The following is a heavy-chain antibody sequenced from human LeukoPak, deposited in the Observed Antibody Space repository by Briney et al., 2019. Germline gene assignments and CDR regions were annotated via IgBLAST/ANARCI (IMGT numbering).Heavy chain of an antibody. D-gene: IGHD1-26*01. Sequence: ASVTVSYKVSGYTFFTHWMHWVRQAPGQGVEWMAIINPSGDYRSYAPKFQGRLTVTRDMSTRTVYMELSLLRPEDTTVYYSARDYSGEWEQLSGWWFDPWGQGTLVIVSS. CDR1: GYTFFTHW. CDR2: INPSGDYR. CDR3: ARDYSGEWEQLSGWWFDP. V-gene: IGHV1-46*01. J-gene: IGHJ5*02.